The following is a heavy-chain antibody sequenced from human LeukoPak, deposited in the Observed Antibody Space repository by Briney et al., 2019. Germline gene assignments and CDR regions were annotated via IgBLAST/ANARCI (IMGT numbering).Heavy chain of an antibody. CDR1: GFTFSSYW. V-gene: IGHV3-7*05. D-gene: IGHD3-16*01. CDR3: ARDMKRHYFDY. Sequence: GGSLRLSCAASGFTFSSYWMSWVRQAPGKGLEWVANINQDGSEKYYVDSVKGRFTISRDNAKNSLYLQMNSLRAEDTAVYYCARDMKRHYFDYWGQGTLVTVSS. CDR2: INQDGSEK. J-gene: IGHJ4*02.